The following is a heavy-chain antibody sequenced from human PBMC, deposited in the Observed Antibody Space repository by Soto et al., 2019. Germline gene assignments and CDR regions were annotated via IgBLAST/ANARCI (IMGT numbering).Heavy chain of an antibody. D-gene: IGHD2-21*02. CDR1: GFTFSSYT. V-gene: IGHV3-23*01. CDR2: SSDRRTGNT. J-gene: IGHJ4*02. Sequence: PGGSLRLSCAASGFTFSSYTLNWVRRAPGKGLEWVATSSDRRTGNTYYSDSVRGRFTLSRDYSRNILFLQMDSLRADDTALYYCTTWLTAHFDYWGRGTQFTVSS. CDR3: TTWLTAHFDY.